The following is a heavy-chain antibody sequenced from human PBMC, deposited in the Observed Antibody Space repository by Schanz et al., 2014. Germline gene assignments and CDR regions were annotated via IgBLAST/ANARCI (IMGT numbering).Heavy chain of an antibody. V-gene: IGHV3-23*01. CDR3: AKQIHYDILTVTRN. CDR2: ISHSGGSK. CDR1: GFTFNSYA. Sequence: DVQLLESGGGLVQPGGSLRLSCAASGFTFNSYAMTWVRQAPGKGLEWVSSISHSGGSKYYADSVKGRFTISRDNSKNTLYPQMNSLRAEDTAVYYCAKQIHYDILTVTRNWGQGTLVTVSS. J-gene: IGHJ4*02. D-gene: IGHD3-9*01.